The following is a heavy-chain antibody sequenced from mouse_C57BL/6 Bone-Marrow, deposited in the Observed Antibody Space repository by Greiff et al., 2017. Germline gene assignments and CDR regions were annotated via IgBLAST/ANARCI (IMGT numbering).Heavy chain of an antibody. CDR2: ITPNSGGT. J-gene: IGHJ3*01. CDR1: GYTFTDYN. D-gene: IGHD3-2*02. Sequence: EVQLQQSGPGLVKPGASVKIPCKASGYTFTDYNMAWVQQSHGKSLEWIGDITPNSGGTIYNQKIKGKATLTVDKSSSTDYMELRSLTSEDTAVYYCARDSTGYLAYWGQGTLVTVSA. CDR3: ARDSTGYLAY. V-gene: IGHV1-18*01.